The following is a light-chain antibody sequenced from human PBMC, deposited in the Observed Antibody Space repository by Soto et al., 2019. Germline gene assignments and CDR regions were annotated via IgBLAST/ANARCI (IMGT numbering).Light chain of an antibody. CDR1: SSNIGSNY. Sequence: QSVLTQPPSASGTPGQRVTISCSGSSSNIGSNYVYWYQQLPGTVPQLLIYRNNERPSGVPDRFSGSKSGTSASLAISGLRPEDEADYYCAAWDDSLSGVVFGGGTQLTVL. J-gene: IGLJ2*01. V-gene: IGLV1-47*01. CDR2: RNN. CDR3: AAWDDSLSGVV.